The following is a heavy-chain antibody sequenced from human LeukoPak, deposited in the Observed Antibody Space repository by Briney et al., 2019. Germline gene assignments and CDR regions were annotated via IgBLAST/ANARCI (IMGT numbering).Heavy chain of an antibody. V-gene: IGHV4-59*01. CDR3: ARVAVFGVVSSDYYYYYMDV. J-gene: IGHJ6*03. CDR2: IYYTGST. CDR1: GGSFSSYY. Sequence: SETLSLTCTVSGGSFSSYYWSWIRQPPGRGLEWIGYIYYTGSTNYNPSLKSRVTISIDTSKNQFSLKLSAVTAADTAVYYCARVAVFGVVSSDYYYYYMDVWGKGTTVTVSS. D-gene: IGHD3-3*01.